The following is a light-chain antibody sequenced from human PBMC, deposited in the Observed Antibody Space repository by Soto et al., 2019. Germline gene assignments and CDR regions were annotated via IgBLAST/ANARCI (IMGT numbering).Light chain of an antibody. Sequence: EIVLTQSPGTLSLSPGERATISCRASQSVSSSYLSWYQQKPGQAPRLLIYGASSRATGILDRFSGSGSGTDFTLTISRLEPEDFAVYYCQQYGSSPLFTFGPGTKVDIK. CDR2: GAS. CDR1: QSVSSSY. CDR3: QQYGSSPLFT. V-gene: IGKV3-20*01. J-gene: IGKJ3*01.